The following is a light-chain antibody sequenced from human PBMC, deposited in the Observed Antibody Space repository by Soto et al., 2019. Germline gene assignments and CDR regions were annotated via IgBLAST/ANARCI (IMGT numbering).Light chain of an antibody. CDR2: QAS. CDR1: QSVSTN. Sequence: EIVLTQSPATLSLSPGERATLSCRASQSVSTNLAWYQQKPGQPPRLLIYQASTRATGIPARFSGSGSGTEFTLTISSLQSEDFAVYYCQHYNDWPRTFGQGTKVDIK. J-gene: IGKJ1*01. CDR3: QHYNDWPRT. V-gene: IGKV3-15*01.